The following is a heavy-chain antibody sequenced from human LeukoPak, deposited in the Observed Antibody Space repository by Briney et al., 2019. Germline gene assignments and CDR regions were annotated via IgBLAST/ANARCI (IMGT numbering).Heavy chain of an antibody. V-gene: IGHV4-61*01. D-gene: IGHD3-10*01. Sequence: SETLSLTCTVSGASVSSASYWTWIRQPPGKGVEWIAHIYNGVNTNYNPSLKSRVTISVDTSKNQFSLRLSSVTAADTAVFYCARAKGGEFDYWGQGTLVTVSS. CDR3: ARAKGGEFDY. CDR2: IYNGVNT. J-gene: IGHJ4*02. CDR1: GASVSSASY.